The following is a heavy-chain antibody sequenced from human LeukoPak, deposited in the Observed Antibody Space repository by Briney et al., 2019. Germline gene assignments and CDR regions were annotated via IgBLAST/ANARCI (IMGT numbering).Heavy chain of an antibody. CDR3: AKSLWFGETLFDY. D-gene: IGHD3-10*01. V-gene: IGHV3-23*01. CDR2: ISGSGGST. CDR1: GFTFTRNA. Sequence: GGSLRFSCAASGFTFTRNAMSWVRQAPGKGLEWVSGISGSGGSTYYADSVKGRFTISRDNSKNTLYLQMNSLRAEDTAVYYCAKSLWFGETLFDYWGQGTLVTVSS. J-gene: IGHJ4*02.